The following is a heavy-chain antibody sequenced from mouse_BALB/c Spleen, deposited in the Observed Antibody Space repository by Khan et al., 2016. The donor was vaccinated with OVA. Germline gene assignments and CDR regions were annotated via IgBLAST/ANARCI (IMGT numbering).Heavy chain of an antibody. CDR3: ARPYYCGSRYDTMDA. CDR2: IYPGSGNT. CDR1: GYTLTSYW. J-gene: IGHJ4*01. Sequence: VQLKQSGAELVRPGTSVKMSCKAAGYTLTSYWIGWVKQRPGHGLEWIGDIYPGSGNTKYNEKFRGKATLIADTSSNTAYMQLSSLTSADSAIYYCARPYYCGSRYDTMDAWGQGTSVTVSS. D-gene: IGHD1-1*01. V-gene: IGHV1-63*02.